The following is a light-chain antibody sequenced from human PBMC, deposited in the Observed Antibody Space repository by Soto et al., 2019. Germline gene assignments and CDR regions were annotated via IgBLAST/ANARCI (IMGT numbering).Light chain of an antibody. CDR2: KAS. J-gene: IGKJ1*01. CDR1: QTISSG. Sequence: DIQMTQSPSPLSGSVGDRVTITCRAIQTISSGLAWYQQKPGKAPKLLIYKASTLKSGVPSRFSGSGSGTEFTLTISSLQPDDFATYYCQHYNSYSEAFGQGTKVELK. CDR3: QHYNSYSEA. V-gene: IGKV1-5*03.